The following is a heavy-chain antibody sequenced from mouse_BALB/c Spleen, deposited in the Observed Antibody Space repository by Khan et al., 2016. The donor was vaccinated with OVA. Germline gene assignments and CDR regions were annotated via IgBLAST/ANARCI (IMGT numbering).Heavy chain of an antibody. V-gene: IGHV1-77*01. Sequence: VQLQESGAELARPGASVKLSCKASGYTFTDYYINWVKQRTGQGLEWIGEISPGSGDTYYNEKFKGKATLTTDTSSRTAYMPLSSLTSEASAVFGVARRNYFGYAFAYWGRGTLVTVSA. CDR1: GYTFTDYY. CDR3: ARRNYFGYAFAY. J-gene: IGHJ3*01. CDR2: ISPGSGDT. D-gene: IGHD1-2*01.